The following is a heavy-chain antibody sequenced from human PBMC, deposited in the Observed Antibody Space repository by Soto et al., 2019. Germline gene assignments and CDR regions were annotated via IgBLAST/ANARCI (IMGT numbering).Heavy chain of an antibody. CDR2: ISYDGSNK. J-gene: IGHJ4*02. Sequence: PGGSLRLSCAASGFTFSSYGMHWVRQAPGKGLEWVAVISYDGSNKYYADSVKGRFTISRDNSKNTLYLQMNSLRAEDTAVYYCARDTANWGFDYWGQGTLVTVSS. CDR3: ARDTANWGFDY. CDR1: GFTFSSYG. D-gene: IGHD7-27*01. V-gene: IGHV3-30*03.